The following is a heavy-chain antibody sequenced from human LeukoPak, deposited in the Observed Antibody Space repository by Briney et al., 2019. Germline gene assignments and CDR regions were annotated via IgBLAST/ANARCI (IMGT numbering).Heavy chain of an antibody. J-gene: IGHJ4*02. D-gene: IGHD3-10*01. CDR2: ISGSGGRT. Sequence: GGSLRLSCAASGFTFSSYGMSWVRQAPGKGLEWVSAISGSGGRTYYADSVKGRVTISRDNSKNTLYVQMNSLRAEDTAVYYCAKGKDYYLDYWGQGTLVTVSS. CDR3: AKGKDYYLDY. V-gene: IGHV3-23*01. CDR1: GFTFSSYG.